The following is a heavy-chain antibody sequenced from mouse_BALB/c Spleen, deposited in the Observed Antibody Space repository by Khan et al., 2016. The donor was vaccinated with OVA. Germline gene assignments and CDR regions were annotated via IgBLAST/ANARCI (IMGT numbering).Heavy chain of an antibody. D-gene: IGHD2-3*01. J-gene: IGHJ2*01. CDR1: GYTFTDSA. V-gene: IGHV1S137*01. CDR2: ISTYSGNT. CDR3: TRPAYDGYYDY. Sequence: QVQLQQSGPELVRPGVSVKISCKGSGYTFTDSAMHWVKQSHAKSLEWIGLISTYSGNTNYRKKFKGKATMTVDKSSSTAHMEIASLTSEDSASYYGTRPAYDGYYDYGVQGTTLTVSS.